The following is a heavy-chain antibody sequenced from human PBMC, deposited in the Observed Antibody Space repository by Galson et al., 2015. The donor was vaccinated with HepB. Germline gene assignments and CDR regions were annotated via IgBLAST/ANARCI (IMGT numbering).Heavy chain of an antibody. V-gene: IGHV1-69*06. CDR3: ARGGYNEHYYYYGMDV. CDR1: GGTFSSYA. CDR2: IIPIFGTA. Sequence: SVKVSCKASGGTFSSYAISWVRQAPGQGLEWMGGIIPIFGTANYAQKFQGRVTITADKSTSTAYMELSSLRSEDTAVYYCARGGYNEHYYYYGMDVWGQGTTVTVSS. D-gene: IGHD1-14*01. J-gene: IGHJ6*02.